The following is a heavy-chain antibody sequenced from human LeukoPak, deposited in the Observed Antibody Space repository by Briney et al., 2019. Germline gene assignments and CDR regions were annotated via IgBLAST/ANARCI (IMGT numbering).Heavy chain of an antibody. V-gene: IGHV3-9*01. J-gene: IGHJ6*02. CDR1: GFTFDDYA. CDR2: ISWNSGSI. Sequence: GGSLRLSCAASGFTFDDYAMHWVRQAPGKGLEGGSGISWNSGSIGYADSVKGRFTISRDNAKNSLYLQMNSLRAEDTALYYCAKGKSHSGVGMDVWGQGTTVTVS. D-gene: IGHD2-15*01. CDR3: AKGKSHSGVGMDV.